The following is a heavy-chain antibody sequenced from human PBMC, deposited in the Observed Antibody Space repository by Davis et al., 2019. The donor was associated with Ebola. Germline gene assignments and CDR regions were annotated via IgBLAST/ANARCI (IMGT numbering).Heavy chain of an antibody. CDR3: ARVVTAINWFDP. CDR1: GGSVSSGGYY. CDR2: IYYSGST. J-gene: IGHJ5*02. Sequence: SETLSLTCTVSGGSVSSGGYYWNWIRQPPGKGLEWIGYIYYSGSTNYNPSLKSRVTISVDTSKNQFSLKLSSVTAADTAVYYCARVVTAINWFDPWGQGTLVTVSS. V-gene: IGHV4-61*08. D-gene: IGHD2-21*02.